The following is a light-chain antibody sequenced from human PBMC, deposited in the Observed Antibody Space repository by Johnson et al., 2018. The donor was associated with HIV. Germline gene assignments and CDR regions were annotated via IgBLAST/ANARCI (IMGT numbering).Light chain of an antibody. J-gene: IGLJ1*01. CDR2: DTD. Sequence: QSVLTQPPSVSAAPGQTVTIPCSGKSSNIGNNSVSWCQRLPGTAPKLLIHDTDERPPGIPDRFSGSKSGTSATLGITGLLTGDEAAYHCGTWDSSLSAYVFGTGTKVTVL. CDR3: GTWDSSLSAYV. V-gene: IGLV1-51*01. CDR1: SSNIGNNS.